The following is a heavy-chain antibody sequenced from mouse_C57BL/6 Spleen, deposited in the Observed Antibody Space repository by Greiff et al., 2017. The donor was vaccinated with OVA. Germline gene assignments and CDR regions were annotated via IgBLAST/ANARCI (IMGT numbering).Heavy chain of an antibody. CDR3: ARIYYYGSRGFDY. CDR2: IYPRDGST. CDR1: GYTFTSYD. D-gene: IGHD1-1*01. J-gene: IGHJ2*01. Sequence: QVQLKQSGPELVKPGASVKLSCKASGYTFTSYDINWVKQRPGQGLEWIGWIYPRDGSTKYNEKFKGKATLTVDTSSSTAYMELHSLTSEDSAVYFCARIYYYGSRGFDYWGQGTTLTVSS. V-gene: IGHV1-85*01.